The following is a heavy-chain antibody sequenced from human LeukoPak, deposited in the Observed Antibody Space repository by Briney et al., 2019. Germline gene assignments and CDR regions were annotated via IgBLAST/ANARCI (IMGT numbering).Heavy chain of an antibody. D-gene: IGHD3-22*01. CDR3: ARHERYYYDSSGYSD. CDR2: IYYSGST. Sequence: PSETLSLTCTVSGGSISSYYWSWIRQPPGKGLEWIGYIYYSGSTNYNPSLKSRVTISVDTSKNQFSLKLSSVTAADTAVYYCARHERYYYDSSGYSDWGQGTLVTVSS. CDR1: GGSISSYY. V-gene: IGHV4-59*08. J-gene: IGHJ4*02.